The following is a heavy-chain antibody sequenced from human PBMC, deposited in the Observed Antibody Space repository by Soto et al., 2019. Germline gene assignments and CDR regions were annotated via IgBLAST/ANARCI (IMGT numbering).Heavy chain of an antibody. D-gene: IGHD5-18*01. CDR2: ISGSGGST. J-gene: IGHJ6*02. Sequence: GGPLRLSCAASGFTFSGYAMSWVRQAPGKGLEWVSAISGSGGSTYYADSVKGRFTISRDNSKNTLYLQMNSLRAEDTAVYYCASGGYSYVHLDVWGQGTTVTVSS. V-gene: IGHV3-23*01. CDR1: GFTFSGYA. CDR3: ASGGYSYVHLDV.